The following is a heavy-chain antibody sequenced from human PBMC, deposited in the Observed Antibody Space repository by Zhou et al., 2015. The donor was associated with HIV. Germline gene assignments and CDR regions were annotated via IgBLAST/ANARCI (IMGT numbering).Heavy chain of an antibody. CDR2: IIPIFGTA. CDR1: GGTFSSYA. V-gene: IGHV1-69*01. D-gene: IGHD2-2*01. Sequence: QVQLVQSGAEVKKPGSSVKVSCKASGGTFSSYAISWVRQAPGQGLEWMGGIIPIFGTANYAQKFQGRVTITADESTSTAYMELSSLRSEDTAVYYCARDVVVPAAMPGNTRYYYMDVWGKGTTVTVSS. J-gene: IGHJ6*03. CDR3: ARDVVVPAAMPGNTRYYYMDV.